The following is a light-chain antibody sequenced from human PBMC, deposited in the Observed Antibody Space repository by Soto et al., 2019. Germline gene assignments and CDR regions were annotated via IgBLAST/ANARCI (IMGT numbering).Light chain of an antibody. V-gene: IGLV3-27*01. CDR3: YCAADNPGV. CDR1: VLAKKY. J-gene: IGLJ3*02. Sequence: SYELTQPSSVSVSPGQTARITCSGDVLAKKYARWFQQKPGQAPVVVIYKDSERPSGIPERFSGSSSGTTVTLTISGAQVEDEADYYCYCAADNPGVFGGGTKLTVL. CDR2: KDS.